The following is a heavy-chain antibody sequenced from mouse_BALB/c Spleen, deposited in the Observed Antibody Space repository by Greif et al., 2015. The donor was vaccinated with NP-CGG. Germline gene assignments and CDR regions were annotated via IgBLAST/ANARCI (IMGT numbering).Heavy chain of an antibody. CDR3: ARDRYDWYFDV. CDR2: SRNKANDYTT. D-gene: IGHD2-14*01. CDR1: GFTFSDFY. V-gene: IGHV7-1*02. J-gene: IGHJ1*01. Sequence: EVMLVESGGGLVQPGGSLRLSCATSGFTFSDFYMEWVRQPPGKRLEWIAASRNKANDYTTEYGASVKGRLIVSRDTSQSILYLQMNALRAEDTAIYYCARDRYDWYFDVWGAGTTVTVSS.